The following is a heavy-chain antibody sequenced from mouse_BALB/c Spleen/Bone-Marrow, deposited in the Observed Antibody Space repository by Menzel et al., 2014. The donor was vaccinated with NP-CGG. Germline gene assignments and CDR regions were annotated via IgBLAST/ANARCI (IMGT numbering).Heavy chain of an antibody. J-gene: IGHJ2*01. D-gene: IGHD1-2*01. CDR1: GFSFSSYA. Sequence: EVKLMESGGGLVKPGGSLKLSCAASGFSFSSYAVSWVRQTPEKRLEWVASISGGGNSYHSDNMKGRFTISRDNARNILYLQMSSLRSEDTAMYYCARARGVTTATPYYFDYWGQGTALTVSS. V-gene: IGHV5-6-5*01. CDR2: ISGGGNS. CDR3: ARARGVTTATPYYFDY.